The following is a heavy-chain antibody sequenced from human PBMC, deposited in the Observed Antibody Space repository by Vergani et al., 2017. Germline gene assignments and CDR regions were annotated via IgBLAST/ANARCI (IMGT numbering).Heavy chain of an antibody. D-gene: IGHD3-16*02. CDR2: IYYSGST. CDR3: ASLSGVYDYVWGSYRYYFDY. CDR1: GGSISSSSYY. V-gene: IGHV4-39*01. J-gene: IGHJ4*02. Sequence: QVQLQESGPGLVKPSKTLSLTCTVSGGSISSSSYYWGWIRQPPGKGLEWIGSIYYSGSTYYNPSLKSRVTISVDTSKNQFSLKLSSVTAADTAVYYCASLSGVYDYVWGSYRYYFDYWGQGTLVTVSS.